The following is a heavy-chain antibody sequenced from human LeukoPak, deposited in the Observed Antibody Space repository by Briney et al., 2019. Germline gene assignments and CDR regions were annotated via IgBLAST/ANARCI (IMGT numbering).Heavy chain of an antibody. Sequence: NLGESLQISCEGSGYSFSDYWIGWVRQVPGKGLEWMGIIYPGDSDTRYSPSFQGQVTISADKSISTAYLQWSSLKASDTAMYYCARQALPDDAFDIWGQGTMVTVSS. V-gene: IGHV5-51*01. CDR1: GYSFSDYW. J-gene: IGHJ3*02. CDR3: ARQALPDDAFDI. CDR2: IYPGDSDT.